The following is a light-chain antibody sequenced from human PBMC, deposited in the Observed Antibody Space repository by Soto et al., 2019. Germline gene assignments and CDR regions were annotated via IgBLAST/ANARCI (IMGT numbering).Light chain of an antibody. CDR3: QQYNSSPWT. V-gene: IGKV1-5*03. CDR2: KAS. J-gene: IGKJ1*01. CDR1: QISSSW. Sequence: DIQMTQSPSTLSASVGDRVTITCRASQISSSWLAWYQQKPGKAPKLLIYKASSLESGVPSRFSGSGSGTEFTLTISSLQPDDFATYYCQQYNSSPWTFGQGTKVEIK.